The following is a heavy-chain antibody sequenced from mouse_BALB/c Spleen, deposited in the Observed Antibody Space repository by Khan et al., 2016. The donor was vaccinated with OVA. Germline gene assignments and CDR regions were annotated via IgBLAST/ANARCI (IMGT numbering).Heavy chain of an antibody. CDR3: ARGDGYYEDAMDY. CDR2: IWAGGST. CDR1: GFSLISYG. Sequence: QVQLKESGPGLVAPSQSLSITCTVSGFSLISYGVHWVRQPPGKGLEWLGVIWAGGSTNYNSALMSRLSISKDNSKSQVFLKMNSLQTDDTAMYYCARGDGYYEDAMDYWGQGTSVTVSS. D-gene: IGHD2-3*01. J-gene: IGHJ4*01. V-gene: IGHV2-9*02.